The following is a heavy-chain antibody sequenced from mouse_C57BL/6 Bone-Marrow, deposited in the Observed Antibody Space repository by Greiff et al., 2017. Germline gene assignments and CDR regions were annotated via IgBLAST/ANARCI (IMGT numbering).Heavy chain of an antibody. CDR1: GFTFSNYW. Sequence: EVKLQESGGGLVQPGGSMKLSCVASGFTFSNYWMNWVRQSPEKGLEWVAQIRLKSDNYATHYAESVKGRFTISRDDSKSSVYLQMNNLRAEDTGMYYCTGYDYAYYFDYWGQGTTLTVSS. CDR3: TGYDYAYYFDY. D-gene: IGHD2-4*01. J-gene: IGHJ2*01. CDR2: IRLKSDNYAT. V-gene: IGHV6-3*01.